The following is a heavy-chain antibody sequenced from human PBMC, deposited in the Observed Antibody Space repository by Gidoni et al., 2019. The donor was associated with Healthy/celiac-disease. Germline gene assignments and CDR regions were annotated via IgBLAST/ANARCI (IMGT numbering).Heavy chain of an antibody. CDR1: GGPTSSHY. V-gene: IGHV4-59*11. CDR2: IYYSGST. Sequence: QVQLQESGPGLVKPSETLALTCTVSGGPTSSHYCSWIRQPPGKGLEWIGYIYYSGSTNYNPSLKSRVTISVDTSKNQFSLKLSSVTAADTTVYYCASLGYCSSTSCATPLDYWGQGTLVTVSS. J-gene: IGHJ4*02. D-gene: IGHD2-2*01. CDR3: ASLGYCSSTSCATPLDY.